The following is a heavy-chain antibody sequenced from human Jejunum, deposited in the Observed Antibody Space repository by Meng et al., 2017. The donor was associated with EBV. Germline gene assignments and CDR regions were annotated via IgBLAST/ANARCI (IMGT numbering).Heavy chain of an antibody. CDR1: GGSVSSGGYY. V-gene: IGHV4-61*08. Sequence: QVTRQESGPGLVKPSETLSLTCTVSGGSVSSGGYYWSWIRQPPGKGLEWIGYIYNSESTNYKSSLKSRVTISADTSKNQFSLRLSSVTAADTAVYYCARDQNGSYFAYWGQGTLVTVSS. D-gene: IGHD1-26*01. J-gene: IGHJ4*02. CDR3: ARDQNGSYFAY. CDR2: IYNSEST.